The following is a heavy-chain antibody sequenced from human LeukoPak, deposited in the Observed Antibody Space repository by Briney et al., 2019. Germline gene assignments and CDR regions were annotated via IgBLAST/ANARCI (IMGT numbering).Heavy chain of an antibody. J-gene: IGHJ4*02. Sequence: TLSLTCTVSGGSISSGSYYWSWIRQPAGKGLEWIGRIYTSGSTNYNPSLKSRVTISVDTSKNQFTLKLSSVTAADTAVYYCARTGTAIDYFDYWGQGTLVTVSS. CDR3: ARTGTAIDYFDY. CDR1: GGSISSGSYY. CDR2: IYTSGST. V-gene: IGHV4-61*02. D-gene: IGHD1-1*01.